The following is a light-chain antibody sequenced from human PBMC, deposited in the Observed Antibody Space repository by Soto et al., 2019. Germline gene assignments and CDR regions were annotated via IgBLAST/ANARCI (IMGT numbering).Light chain of an antibody. CDR1: SSDVGGYNY. J-gene: IGLJ1*01. Sequence: QSALTQPASVSGSPGQSITISCTGTSSDVGGYNYVSWYQQHPGKAPKLMIYEVSNRPSGVSNRFSGSKSGNTASLTIFGVQAWEEAYYYCRPYTRGKTWGYVFGTGTKLTVL. V-gene: IGLV2-14*01. CDR3: RPYTRGKTWGYV. CDR2: EVS.